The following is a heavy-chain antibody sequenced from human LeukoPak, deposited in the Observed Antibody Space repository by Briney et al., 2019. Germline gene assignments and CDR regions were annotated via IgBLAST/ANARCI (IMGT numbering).Heavy chain of an antibody. V-gene: IGHV3-23*01. CDR3: AIDVQDDLDF. D-gene: IGHD1-1*01. Sequence: GGSLRLSRAASGFTFSTYVMKWVRQTPEGGLEWVSTIDRAGSIDTHYADSVRGRFIISRDNSKNTLYLQMNSLRAEDTAVYYCAIDVQDDLDFWGQGTLVTVSS. CDR1: GFTFSTYV. J-gene: IGHJ4*02. CDR2: IDRAGSIDT.